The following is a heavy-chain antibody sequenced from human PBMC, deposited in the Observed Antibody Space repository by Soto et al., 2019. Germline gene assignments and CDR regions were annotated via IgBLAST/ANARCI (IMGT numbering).Heavy chain of an antibody. J-gene: IGHJ4*02. CDR1: GGSISSSSYY. CDR2: IYYSGST. D-gene: IGHD5-18*01. V-gene: IGHV4-39*01. CDR3: AGRTTSGYRYGYEFGVVDY. Sequence: PSETLSLTCTVSGGSISSSSYYWGWIRPPPGKGLEWIGSIYYSGSTYYNPSLKSRVTISVDTSKNQFSLKLSSVTAADTAVYYCAGRTTSGYRYGYEFGVVDYWGQGTLVTVSS.